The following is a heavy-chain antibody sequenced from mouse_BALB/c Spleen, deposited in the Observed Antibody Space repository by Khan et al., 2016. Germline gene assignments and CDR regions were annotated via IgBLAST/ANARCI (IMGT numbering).Heavy chain of an antibody. V-gene: IGHV4-1*02. CDR1: GFDFSRYW. CDR2: INPDSSTI. D-gene: IGHD1-2*01. J-gene: IGHJ2*01. CDR3: ASRHYYGYMNY. Sequence: EVKLLESGGGLVQPGGSLKLSCAASGFDFSRYWMSWVRQAPGKGLEWIGEINPDSSTINYTPSLKDKFIISRDTAKNTLYLQMSKVRSEDTALYYCASRHYYGYMNYWGQGTTLTVSS.